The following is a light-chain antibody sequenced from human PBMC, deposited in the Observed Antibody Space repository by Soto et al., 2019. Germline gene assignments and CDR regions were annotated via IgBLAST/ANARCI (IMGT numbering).Light chain of an antibody. Sequence: IQVTKSASSLSASVGDRVTFTFRASQNIRNYLSWYQQKPDKAPKLLICDASTFYSGVPSRFSGSGSGTDLTLPIIGLQHADFVASYCHQLSSYSSTFGRGTKADI. CDR3: HQLSSYSST. V-gene: IGKV1-9*01. CDR1: QNIRNY. J-gene: IGKJ4*01. CDR2: DAS.